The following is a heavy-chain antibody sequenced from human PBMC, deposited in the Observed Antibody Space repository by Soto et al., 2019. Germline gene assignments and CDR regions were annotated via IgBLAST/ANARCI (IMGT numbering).Heavy chain of an antibody. CDR3: ARVGGYSYGGVDY. Sequence: GASVKVSCKASGYTFTGYYMHWVRQAPGQGLEWMGWINPNSGGTNCAQKFQGRVTMTRDTSTSTVYMELSSLRSEDTAVYYCARVGGYSYGGVDYWGQGTLVTVSS. J-gene: IGHJ4*02. CDR2: INPNSGGT. CDR1: GYTFTGYY. D-gene: IGHD5-18*01. V-gene: IGHV1-2*02.